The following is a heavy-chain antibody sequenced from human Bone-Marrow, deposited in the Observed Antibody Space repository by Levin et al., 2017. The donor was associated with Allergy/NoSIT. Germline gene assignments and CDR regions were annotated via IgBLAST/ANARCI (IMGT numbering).Heavy chain of an antibody. Sequence: GGSLRLSCAASGFTFSSYGMHWVRQAPGKGLEWVAVIWYDGSNKYYADSVKGRFTISRDNSKNTLYLQMNSLRAEDTAVYYCARDRFGATRGYFDYWGQGTLVTVSS. CDR2: IWYDGSNK. D-gene: IGHD1-26*01. V-gene: IGHV3-33*01. CDR1: GFTFSSYG. J-gene: IGHJ4*02. CDR3: ARDRFGATRGYFDY.